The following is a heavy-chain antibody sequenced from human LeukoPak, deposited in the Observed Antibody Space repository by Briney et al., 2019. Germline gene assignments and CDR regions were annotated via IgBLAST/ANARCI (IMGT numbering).Heavy chain of an antibody. Sequence: SETLSLTCTVSGGSISSYYWSWIRQPAGKGLEWIGSIYTSGSTNYNPSLESRVTMSVDTSKKQFSLKLTSVTAADMAVYFCARQFLVGSTFHAFDLWGQGTRVTVSS. CDR2: IYTSGST. D-gene: IGHD1-26*01. CDR3: ARQFLVGSTFHAFDL. V-gene: IGHV4-4*07. J-gene: IGHJ3*01. CDR1: GGSISSYY.